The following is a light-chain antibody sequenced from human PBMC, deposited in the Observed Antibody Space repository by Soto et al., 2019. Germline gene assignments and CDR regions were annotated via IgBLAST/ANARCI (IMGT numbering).Light chain of an antibody. CDR2: GAS. CDR1: HSVTNSY. Sequence: EIVMTQSPVTLSVSPGERATLSCRASHSVTNSYLAWYQQKPGQAPRLLIFGASTRAAGIPARFSGSGSGTEFTLTISSLQSGDFAVYYCQQYSNWPLTFGGGTKVDI. V-gene: IGKV3-15*01. CDR3: QQYSNWPLT. J-gene: IGKJ4*01.